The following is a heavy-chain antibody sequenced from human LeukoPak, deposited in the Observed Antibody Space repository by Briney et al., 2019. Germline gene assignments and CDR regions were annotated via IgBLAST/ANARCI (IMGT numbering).Heavy chain of an antibody. CDR1: GYTFTGYY. V-gene: IGHV1-2*02. CDR3: ARGGYYDSSGYYPAFDH. D-gene: IGHD3-22*01. CDR2: IDPNSGGT. Sequence: GASVKVSCKTSGYTFTGYYIHLLRQAPGQGLEWMAWIDPNSGGTNYAHKFKGRVTMTRDTSISTAYMELSSLRSEDTAVYYCARGGYYDSSGYYPAFDHWGQGTLVTVSS. J-gene: IGHJ4*02.